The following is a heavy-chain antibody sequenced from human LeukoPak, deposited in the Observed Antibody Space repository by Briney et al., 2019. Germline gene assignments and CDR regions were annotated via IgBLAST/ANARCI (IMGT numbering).Heavy chain of an antibody. CDR1: GGSISSGGYY. Sequence: SETLSLTCTVSGGSISSGGYYWSWIRQHPGKGLEWIGYIYYSGSTYYNPSLKSRVTISVDTSKNQFSLKLSSVTAADTAVYYCARGVVPNSYYFDYWGQGTLVTVSS. D-gene: IGHD2-21*01. V-gene: IGHV4-31*03. J-gene: IGHJ4*02. CDR3: ARGVVPNSYYFDY. CDR2: IYYSGST.